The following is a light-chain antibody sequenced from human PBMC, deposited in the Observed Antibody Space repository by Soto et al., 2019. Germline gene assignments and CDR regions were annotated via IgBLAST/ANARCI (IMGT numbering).Light chain of an antibody. CDR3: QQRSNWPPGFT. CDR2: DAS. V-gene: IGKV3-11*01. J-gene: IGKJ5*01. Sequence: EIVLTQSPATLSLSPGERATLSCRASQSVSSYLAWYQQKPGQAPRLLIYDASSRATGIPARFSGSGSGTDFTLTISGLEPEDFAVYYFQQRSNWPPGFTFGQGTRLEIK. CDR1: QSVSSY.